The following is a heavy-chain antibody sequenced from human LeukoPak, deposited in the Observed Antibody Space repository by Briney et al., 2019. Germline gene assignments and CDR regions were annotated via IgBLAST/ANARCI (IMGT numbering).Heavy chain of an antibody. CDR1: GGSISSYY. Sequence: PSETLSLTCTVSGGSISSYYWSWIRQPPGKGLEWIGYIYYSGSTNYNPPLKSRVTISVDTSKNQFSLKLSSVTAADTAVYYCAREGGSGWAPDPWGQGTLVTVSS. CDR3: AREGGSGWAPDP. V-gene: IGHV4-59*01. J-gene: IGHJ5*02. D-gene: IGHD6-19*01. CDR2: IYYSGST.